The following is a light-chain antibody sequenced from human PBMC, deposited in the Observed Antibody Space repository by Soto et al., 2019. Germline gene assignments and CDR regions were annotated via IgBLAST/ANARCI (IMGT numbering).Light chain of an antibody. CDR1: QSVGSN. CDR3: QQHNDWPLT. CDR2: AAS. Sequence: EIVRTQSPATLSVSPGERATLSCRASQSVGSNLAWYQQKPGQAPRLLIYAASTRATAFPARFSGSGSGTEFTLTISSLQSEDFAIYYCQQHNDWPLTFGGGTKVEIK. J-gene: IGKJ4*01. V-gene: IGKV3-15*01.